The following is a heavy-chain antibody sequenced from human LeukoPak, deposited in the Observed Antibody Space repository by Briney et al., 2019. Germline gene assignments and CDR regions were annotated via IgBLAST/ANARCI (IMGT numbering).Heavy chain of an antibody. CDR3: AREGDFWGGYYNYDNWFDP. CDR1: GFTFSSYS. J-gene: IGHJ5*02. D-gene: IGHD3-3*01. V-gene: IGHV3-21*01. Sequence: GGSLRLSCAASGFTFSSYSMNWVRQAPGKGLEWVSSISSSSSYIYYADSVKGRFTISRDNAKNSLYLQMNSLRAEDTAVYYCAREGDFWGGYYNYDNWFDPWGQGTLVTVSS. CDR2: ISSSSSYI.